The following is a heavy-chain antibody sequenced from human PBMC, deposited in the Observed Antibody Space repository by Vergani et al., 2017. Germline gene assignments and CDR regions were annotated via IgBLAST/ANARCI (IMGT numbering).Heavy chain of an antibody. J-gene: IGHJ2*01. CDR3: ASGKYYSDSTSHFRGRYFDV. Sequence: QMPLQESGPGLVKASETLSLTCTVSGDSIISRSYYWGWTRQPPGNGLEWIGSIYNSGNGDSSSSLKSRVTISADTSKNQFSLRLTSVTAADTAVYYCASGKYYSDSTSHFRGRYFDVWGRGTLVTVPS. D-gene: IGHD3-16*01. CDR1: GDSIISRSYY. V-gene: IGHV4-39*01. CDR2: IYNSGNG.